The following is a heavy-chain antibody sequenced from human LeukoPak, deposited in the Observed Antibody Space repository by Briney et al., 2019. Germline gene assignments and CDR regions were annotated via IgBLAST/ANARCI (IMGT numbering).Heavy chain of an antibody. CDR3: ARERSGYDDAFDI. V-gene: IGHV3-53*01. J-gene: IGHJ3*02. CDR1: GFTFSSYG. CDR2: IYSGGST. Sequence: PGGSLRLSCAASGFTFSSYGMHWVRQAPGKGLEWVSVIYSGGSTYYADSVKGRFTISRDNSKNTLYLQMNSLRAEDTAVYYCARERSGYDDAFDIWGQGTMVTVSS. D-gene: IGHD5-12*01.